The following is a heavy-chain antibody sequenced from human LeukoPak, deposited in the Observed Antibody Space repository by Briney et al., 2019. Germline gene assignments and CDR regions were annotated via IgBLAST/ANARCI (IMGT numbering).Heavy chain of an antibody. CDR2: ISWDGGST. J-gene: IGHJ6*02. CDR3: AKVAAAGRGHYYYYGMDV. Sequence: GGSLRLSCAASGFTFDDYAMHWVRQAPGKGLEWVSLISWDGGSTYYADSVKGRFTISRDNSKNSLYLQMNSLRAEDTALYYCAKVAAAGRGHYYYYGMDVWGQGTTVTVSS. CDR1: GFTFDDYA. V-gene: IGHV3-43D*03. D-gene: IGHD6-13*01.